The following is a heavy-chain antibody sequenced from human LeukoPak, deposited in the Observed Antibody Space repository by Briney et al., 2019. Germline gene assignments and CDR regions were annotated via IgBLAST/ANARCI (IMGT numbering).Heavy chain of an antibody. CDR2: IRSDGSNK. V-gene: IGHV3-30*02. Sequence: GGSLRLSCAASGFTFSSYSMNWVRQAPGKGLEWVAFIRSDGSNKYYADSVKGRFTISRDNSKSTLYLQMNSLRAEDSAVYYCAKSYLWFGELSHFDYWGQGTLVTVSS. CDR3: AKSYLWFGELSHFDY. CDR1: GFTFSSYS. J-gene: IGHJ4*02. D-gene: IGHD3-10*01.